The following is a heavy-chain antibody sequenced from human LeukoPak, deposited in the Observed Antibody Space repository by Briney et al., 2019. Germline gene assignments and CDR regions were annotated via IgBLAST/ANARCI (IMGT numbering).Heavy chain of an antibody. J-gene: IGHJ4*02. D-gene: IGHD6-19*01. CDR2: ISYDGSNK. CDR3: ATSGWYFVFYY. CDR1: GFTFSSYG. Sequence: GRSLRLSCAASGFTFSSYGMHWVRQAPGKGLEWVAVISYDGSNKYYADSVKGRFTISRDNSKNTLYLQMNSLRAEDTAVYYCATSGWYFVFYYWGQGTLVTVPS. V-gene: IGHV3-30*03.